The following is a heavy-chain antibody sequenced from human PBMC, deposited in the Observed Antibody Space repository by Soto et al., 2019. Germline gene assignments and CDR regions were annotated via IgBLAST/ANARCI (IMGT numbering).Heavy chain of an antibody. V-gene: IGHV3-48*01. CDR2: ISSSSSTI. CDR3: ARGDFWSGYPHTGVSY. CDR1: GFTFSSYS. D-gene: IGHD3-3*01. J-gene: IGHJ4*02. Sequence: GGSLRLSCAASGFTFSSYSMNWVRQAPGKGLEWVSYISSSSSTIYYADSVKGRFTISRDNAKNSLYLQMNSLRAEDTAVYYCARGDFWSGYPHTGVSYWGQGTLVTVSS.